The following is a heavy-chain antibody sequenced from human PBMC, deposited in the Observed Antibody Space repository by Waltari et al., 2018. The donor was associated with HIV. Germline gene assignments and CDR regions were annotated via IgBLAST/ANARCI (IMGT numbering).Heavy chain of an antibody. CDR2: IGRSGGYI. J-gene: IGHJ4*02. CDR1: VSPFSSYG. V-gene: IGHV3-21*02. CDR3: VRHTNSGYDY. Sequence: EVQLVESGGGRVKPGGSLDPPCAASVSPFSSYGLNWVRQAPGKGLEWVSSIGRSGGYIYYADSVKGRFTISRDNAKNSLFLQMNSLRAEDTAVYYCVRHTNSGYDYWGRGSLVTVSS. D-gene: IGHD5-12*01.